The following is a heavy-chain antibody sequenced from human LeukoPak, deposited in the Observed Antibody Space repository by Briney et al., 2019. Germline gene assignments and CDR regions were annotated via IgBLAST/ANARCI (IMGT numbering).Heavy chain of an antibody. CDR2: ISPYNGNT. D-gene: IGHD1-7*01. Sequence: GASVKVSCKASGYTFTSYGISWVRQAPGQGPGQGLEWMGWISPYNGNTNYAQKLQGRVTMTTDTSTSTAYMELRSLRSDDTAVYYSALRTGTTPYYFDYWGQGTLVTVSS. J-gene: IGHJ4*02. CDR3: ALRTGTTPYYFDY. CDR1: GYTFTSYG. V-gene: IGHV1-18*01.